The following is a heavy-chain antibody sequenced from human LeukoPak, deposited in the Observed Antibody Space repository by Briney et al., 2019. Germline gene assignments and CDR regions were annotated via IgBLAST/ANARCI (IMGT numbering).Heavy chain of an antibody. J-gene: IGHJ4*02. CDR2: IWYDGSNK. CDR1: RFTFSSYG. Sequence: GGSLRLSCAASRFTFSSYGMHWVRQAPGKGLEWVAVIWYDGSNKNYADSVKGRFTISRDNSKNTLYLQMNSLRAEDTAVYYCARGFRAMVRGVKYWGQGTLVTVSS. CDR3: ARGFRAMVRGVKY. D-gene: IGHD3-10*01. V-gene: IGHV3-33*08.